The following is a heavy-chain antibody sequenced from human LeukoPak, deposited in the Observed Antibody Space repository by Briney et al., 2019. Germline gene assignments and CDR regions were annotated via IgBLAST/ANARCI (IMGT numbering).Heavy chain of an antibody. CDR1: GGTFNSYA. CDR2: IIAIFRTA. V-gene: IGHV1-69*13. D-gene: IGHD3-22*01. CDR3: ARHSGYHSTTHLDY. Sequence: SVKVSCKTSGGTFNSYAISWVRQAPGQGLEWMGGIIAIFRTANYAQKFQGRVTITADEFMSTVYMELSSLRSEDTAVYCCARHSGYHSTTHLDYWGQGTLVTVSS. J-gene: IGHJ4*02.